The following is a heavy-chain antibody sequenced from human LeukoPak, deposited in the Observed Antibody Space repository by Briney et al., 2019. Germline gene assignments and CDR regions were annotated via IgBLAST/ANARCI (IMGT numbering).Heavy chain of an antibody. D-gene: IGHD6-13*01. CDR1: GGSISSSSYY. V-gene: IGHV4-39*01. CDR2: IYYSGST. J-gene: IGHJ5*02. CDR3: ARRSKNIWFDP. Sequence: SETLSLTCTVPGGSISSSSYYWGWIRQPPGKGLEWIGSIYYSGSTYYNPSLKSRVTISVDTSKNQFSLKLSSVTAADTAVYYCARRSKNIWFDPWGQGPLVTVSS.